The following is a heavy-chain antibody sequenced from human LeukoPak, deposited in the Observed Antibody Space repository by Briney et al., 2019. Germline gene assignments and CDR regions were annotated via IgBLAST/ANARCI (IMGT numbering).Heavy chain of an antibody. J-gene: IGHJ4*02. CDR1: GFTFSSYG. CDR3: ARWGDSSGSFDY. D-gene: IGHD3-22*01. V-gene: IGHV3-33*01. CDR2: IWYDGSNK. Sequence: PGGSLRLSCAAPGFTFSSYGMHWVRQAPGKGLEWVAVIWYDGSNKYYADSVKGRFTISRDNSKNTLYLQMNSLRAEDTAVYYCARWGDSSGSFDYWGQGTLVTVSS.